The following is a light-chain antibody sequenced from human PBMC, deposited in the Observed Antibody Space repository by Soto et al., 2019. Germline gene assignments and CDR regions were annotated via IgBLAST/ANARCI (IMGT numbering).Light chain of an antibody. CDR1: SNDVGAYNY. CDR2: EVN. V-gene: IGLV2-8*01. Sequence: QSVMTQPPSASGSPGQSVTISCTGTSNDVGAYNYVSWYQQHPGKAPKVMIYEVNKRPSGVPDRFSGSKSGNTASLTVSGLQAEDEADYYCSSFAVSISFVFGTGTKV. CDR3: SSFAVSISFV. J-gene: IGLJ1*01.